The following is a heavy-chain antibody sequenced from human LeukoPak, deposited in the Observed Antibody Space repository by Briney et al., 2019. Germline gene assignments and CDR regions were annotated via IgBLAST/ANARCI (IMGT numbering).Heavy chain of an antibody. CDR3: ARDQGTSTTAPKRKGRFDP. J-gene: IGHJ5*02. CDR1: GFTFSNHG. Sequence: GGSLRLSCAVSGFTFSNHGMHWVRQAPGKGLEWVALIWYNRRHKEYAESVKGRFTISRGNSKNTLYLQMNSLRDEDTAVYYCARDQGTSTTAPKRKGRFDPWGQGTLVTVSS. V-gene: IGHV3-33*01. CDR2: IWYNRRHK. D-gene: IGHD1-1*01.